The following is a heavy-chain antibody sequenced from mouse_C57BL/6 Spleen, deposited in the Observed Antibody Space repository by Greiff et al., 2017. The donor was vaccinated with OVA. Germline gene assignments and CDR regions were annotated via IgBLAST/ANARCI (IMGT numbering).Heavy chain of an antibody. Sequence: VQLQQSGAELVRPGASVKLSCKASGYTFTDYYINWVKQRPGQGLEWIARIYPGSGNTYYNEKFKGKATLTAEKSSSTAYMQLSSLTSEDSAVYFCARCYYGSSYSDYWGQGTTLTVSS. CDR1: GYTFTDYY. CDR3: ARCYYGSSYSDY. V-gene: IGHV1-76*01. D-gene: IGHD1-1*01. CDR2: IYPGSGNT. J-gene: IGHJ2*01.